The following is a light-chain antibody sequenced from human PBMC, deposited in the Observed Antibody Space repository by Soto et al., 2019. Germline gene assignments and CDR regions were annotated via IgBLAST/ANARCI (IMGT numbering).Light chain of an antibody. V-gene: IGKV1-33*01. CDR1: QDITNS. J-gene: IGKJ4*01. CDR3: QQYDNVSLT. CDR2: DAS. Sequence: DIQMTQSPSTLSASVGDTVTVTCQASQDITNSLNWYQQKPGRAPKLLIYDASNLEAGVPSRFSGGGSGTDFTFTISSLQPEDVATYYCQQYDNVSLTFGGGTKV.